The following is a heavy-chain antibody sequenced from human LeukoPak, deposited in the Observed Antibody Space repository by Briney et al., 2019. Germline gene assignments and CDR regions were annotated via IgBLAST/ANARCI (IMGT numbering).Heavy chain of an antibody. Sequence: PGGSLRLSCAASGFIFSNYVMNWARQAPGKGLEWVAIISYDGSNKYYADSVKGRFTISRDNSKNTVYLQMNSLRADDTAVYYCVKETSSGNFVTIDCWGQGALVTVSS. CDR2: ISYDGSNK. CDR1: GFIFSNYV. V-gene: IGHV3-30-3*02. D-gene: IGHD1-26*01. CDR3: VKETSSGNFVTIDC. J-gene: IGHJ4*02.